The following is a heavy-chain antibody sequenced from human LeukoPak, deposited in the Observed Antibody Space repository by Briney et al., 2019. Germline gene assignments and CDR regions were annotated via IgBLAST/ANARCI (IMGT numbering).Heavy chain of an antibody. Sequence: GGSLRLSCAASGFTFSSYEMNWVRQAPGKGLEWVSYISSSSSTIYYADSVKGRFTISRDNAKNSLYLQMNSLRAEDTAVYYCARNSGSLHHSDAFDIWGQGTMVTVSS. V-gene: IGHV3-48*03. J-gene: IGHJ3*02. CDR3: ARNSGSLHHSDAFDI. CDR2: ISSSSSTI. CDR1: GFTFSSYE. D-gene: IGHD1-26*01.